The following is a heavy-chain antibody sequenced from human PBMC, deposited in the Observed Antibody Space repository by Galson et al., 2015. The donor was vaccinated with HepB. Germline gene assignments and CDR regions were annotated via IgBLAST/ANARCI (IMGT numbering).Heavy chain of an antibody. CDR3: AHSRTYYDFWSGYYRLFDY. CDR2: IYWDDDK. D-gene: IGHD3-3*01. J-gene: IGHJ4*02. Sequence: PALVKPTQTLTLTCTFSGFSLSTSGVGVGWIRQPPGRALEWLALIYWDDDKRYSPSLKSRLTITKDTSKNQVVLTMTNMDPVDTATYYCAHSRTYYDFWSGYYRLFDYWGQGTLVTVSS. CDR1: GFSLSTSGVG. V-gene: IGHV2-5*02.